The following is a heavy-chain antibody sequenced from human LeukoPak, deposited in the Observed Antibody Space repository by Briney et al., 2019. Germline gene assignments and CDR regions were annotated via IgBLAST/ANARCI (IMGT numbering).Heavy chain of an antibody. CDR2: IYYSGST. Sequence: SETLSLTCTVSGGSISSYYWSWIRQPPGKGLEWIGYIYYSGSTNYNPSLKSRVTISVDTSKNQFSPKLSSVTAADTAVYYCARENTMVRGVIGHYYYGMDVWGQGTTVTVSS. CDR3: ARENTMVRGVIGHYYYGMDV. CDR1: GGSISSYY. D-gene: IGHD3-10*01. V-gene: IGHV4-59*01. J-gene: IGHJ6*02.